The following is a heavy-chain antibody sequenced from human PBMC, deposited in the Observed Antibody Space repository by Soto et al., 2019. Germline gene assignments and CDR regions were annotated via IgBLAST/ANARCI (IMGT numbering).Heavy chain of an antibody. V-gene: IGHV4-34*01. CDR3: ARGRAY. Sequence: SETLSLTCAVYGGSFSGYYWSWIRQPPGKGLEWIGEINHSGSTNYNPSLKSRVTISVDASKNQFSLKLSSVTAADTAVYYCARGRAYWGQGTLVTVSS. CDR1: GGSFSGYY. CDR2: INHSGST. J-gene: IGHJ4*02.